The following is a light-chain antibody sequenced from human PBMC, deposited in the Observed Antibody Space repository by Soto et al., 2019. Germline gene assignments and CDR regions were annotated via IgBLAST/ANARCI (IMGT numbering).Light chain of an antibody. Sequence: QSALTQPPSASGCPGQSVTISCPGNSNDVGHSSFISWYQQHPGKGPKLIIYEVSKRPSGVPDRFSGYKSGNTASLSVSGLQDEDEADYFCNAQADNGKHVFGTGTKLTVL. CDR3: NAQADNGKHV. J-gene: IGLJ1*01. CDR1: SNDVGHSSF. V-gene: IGLV2-8*01. CDR2: EVS.